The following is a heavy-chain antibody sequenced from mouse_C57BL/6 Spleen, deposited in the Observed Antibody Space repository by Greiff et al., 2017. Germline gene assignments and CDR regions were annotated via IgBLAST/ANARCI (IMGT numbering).Heavy chain of an antibody. CDR2: IDPSDSYT. V-gene: IGHV1-69*01. J-gene: IGHJ3*01. CDR3: ARLITNWFAY. D-gene: IGHD2-4*01. CDR1: GYTFTSYW. Sequence: QVQLQQPGAELVMPGASVKLSCKASGYTFTSYWMHWVKQRPGQGLEWIGEIDPSDSYTNYNQKFKGKSTLTVDKSSSTAYMQLSSLTSEDSAVDYCARLITNWFAYWGQGTLVTVSA.